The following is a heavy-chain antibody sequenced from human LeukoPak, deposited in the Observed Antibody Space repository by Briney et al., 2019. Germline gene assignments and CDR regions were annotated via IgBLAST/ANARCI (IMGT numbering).Heavy chain of an antibody. V-gene: IGHV1-69*04. D-gene: IGHD2-21*02. CDR1: GGTFSSYA. J-gene: IGHJ4*02. Sequence: GASVKVPCKASGGTFSSYAISWVRQAPGQGLEWMGRIIPILGIANYAQKFQGRVTITADKSTSTAYMELSSLRSEDTAVYYCARAGGVTDYFDYWGQGTLVTVSS. CDR3: ARAGGVTDYFDY. CDR2: IIPILGIA.